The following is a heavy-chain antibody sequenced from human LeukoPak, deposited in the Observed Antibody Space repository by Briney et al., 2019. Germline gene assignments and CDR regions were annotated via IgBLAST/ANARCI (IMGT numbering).Heavy chain of an antibody. CDR1: GDSVSRSSYY. D-gene: IGHD3-22*01. Sequence: SETLSLTCTVSGDSVSRSSYYWTWIRHPPGKGLEWIGYIYYIGSTNYNPSLRSRLTMSEDTSKTQFSLSLSSVIAADTAVYYCARYYDSTGSFYSWGQGTLVTVSS. CDR3: ARYYDSTGSFYS. V-gene: IGHV4-61*01. J-gene: IGHJ4*02. CDR2: IYYIGST.